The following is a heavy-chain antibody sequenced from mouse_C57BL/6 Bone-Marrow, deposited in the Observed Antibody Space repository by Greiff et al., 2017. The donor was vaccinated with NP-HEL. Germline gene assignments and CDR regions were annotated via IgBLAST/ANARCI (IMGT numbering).Heavy chain of an antibody. CDR2: IYPSDSET. J-gene: IGHJ1*03. Sequence: QVQLQQPGAELVRPGSSMKLSCKASGYTFTSYWMDWVKQRPGQGLEWIGNIYPSDSETHYNQKFKDKATLTVDKSSSTAYMQLSSLTTEDSAIYYCANMELDWYFDVWGTGTTVTVSS. CDR1: GYTFTSYW. V-gene: IGHV1-61*01. CDR3: ANMELDWYFDV.